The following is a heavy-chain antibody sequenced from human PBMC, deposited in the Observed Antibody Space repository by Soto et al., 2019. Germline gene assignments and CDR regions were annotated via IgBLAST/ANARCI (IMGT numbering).Heavy chain of an antibody. Sequence: QTGGSLSLSCAASGFTFSSYDMHWVRQATGKGLEWVSAIGTAGDTYYPGSVKGRFTISRENAKNSLYLQMNSLRAGDTAVYYCARGPVYGDYGSAGALDGWGQGTLVTVSS. CDR3: ARGPVYGDYGSAGALDG. V-gene: IGHV3-13*01. J-gene: IGHJ4*02. CDR2: IGTAGDT. CDR1: GFTFSSYD. D-gene: IGHD4-17*01.